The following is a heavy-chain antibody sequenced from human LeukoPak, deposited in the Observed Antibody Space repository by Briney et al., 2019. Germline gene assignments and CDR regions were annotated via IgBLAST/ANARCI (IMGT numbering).Heavy chain of an antibody. Sequence: PGGSLRLSCAASGFAFNTYWMNWVRQAPGKGLEWVANIKQDGSEKYYVDSVKGRFTISSDNAKNSLYLQMNSLRAEDTAVYYCARSIYASGSFYTFDIWGQGTMVTVSS. CDR1: GFAFNTYW. D-gene: IGHD3-10*01. J-gene: IGHJ3*02. CDR2: IKQDGSEK. V-gene: IGHV3-7*05. CDR3: ARSIYASGSFYTFDI.